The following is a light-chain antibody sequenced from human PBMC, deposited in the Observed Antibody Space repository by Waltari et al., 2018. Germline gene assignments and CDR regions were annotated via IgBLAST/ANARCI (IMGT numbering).Light chain of an antibody. CDR2: VAS. V-gene: IGKV3-15*01. CDR3: KQDNNWPPIT. J-gene: IGKJ5*01. Sequence: TVMTQSPATLAVPAGERAALSSRASQSVSSNLAWCQQQPGPAPRLLIDVASSRATGISDRFSVSGAGTELTLTISSWQSEEFAVYYCKQDNNWPPITFRQGTRLEIK. CDR1: QSVSSN.